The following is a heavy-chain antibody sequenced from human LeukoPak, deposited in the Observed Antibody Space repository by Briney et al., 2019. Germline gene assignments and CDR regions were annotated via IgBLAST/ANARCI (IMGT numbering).Heavy chain of an antibody. D-gene: IGHD1-7*01. V-gene: IGHV3-33*05. Sequence: WIRQAPGKGLEWVAVISYDGSNKYYADSVKGRFTISRDNSKNTLYLQMNSLRAEDTAVYYCARGGNWNYPSTFDYWGQGTLVTVSS. J-gene: IGHJ4*02. CDR2: ISYDGSNK. CDR3: ARGGNWNYPSTFDY.